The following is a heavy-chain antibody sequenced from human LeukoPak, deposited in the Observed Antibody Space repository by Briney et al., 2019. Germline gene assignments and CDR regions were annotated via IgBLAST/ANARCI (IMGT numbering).Heavy chain of an antibody. V-gene: IGHV4-59*01. CDR2: IYYSGST. CDR1: GGSISSYY. J-gene: IGHJ6*03. Sequence: SETLSLTCTVSGGSISSYYWNWIRQPPGKGLEWIGYIYYSGSTNYNPSLKSRISISVDTSKNQFSLKLSSVTAADTAVYYCARTTEGGYTYNYFYYYYMDVWGKGTTVTISS. CDR3: ARTTEGGYTYNYFYYYYMDV. D-gene: IGHD5-18*01.